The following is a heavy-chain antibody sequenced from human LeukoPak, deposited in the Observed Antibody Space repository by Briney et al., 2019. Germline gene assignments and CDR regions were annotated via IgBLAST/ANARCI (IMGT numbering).Heavy chain of an antibody. CDR1: GDSISSYY. CDR3: ARDAKGARSFDY. Sequence: SESLSLTCTVSGDSISSYYWSWIRQPPGKGQEWIGRIYSSGSTNYNPSLKSRVTMSVDTSKTQFSLKLSSVTAADTAVYYCARDAKGARSFDYWGQGTLVSVSS. V-gene: IGHV4-4*07. J-gene: IGHJ4*02. CDR2: IYSSGST. D-gene: IGHD4/OR15-4a*01.